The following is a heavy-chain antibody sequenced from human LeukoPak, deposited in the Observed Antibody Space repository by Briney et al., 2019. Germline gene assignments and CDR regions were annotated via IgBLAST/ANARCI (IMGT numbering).Heavy chain of an antibody. CDR3: ARDGGKTAAAGTGTLDY. J-gene: IGHJ4*02. CDR2: IIPIFGTA. V-gene: IGHV1-69*13. D-gene: IGHD6-13*01. Sequence: SVKVSCKASGGTFSSYAISWVRQAPGQGLEWMGGIIPIFGTANYAQKFQGRVTITADESTSTAYMELSSLRSGDTAVYYCARDGGKTAAAGTGTLDYWGQGTLVTVSS. CDR1: GGTFSSYA.